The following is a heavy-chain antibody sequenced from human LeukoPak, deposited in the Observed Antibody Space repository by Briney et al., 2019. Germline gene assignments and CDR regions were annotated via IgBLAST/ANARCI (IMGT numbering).Heavy chain of an antibody. J-gene: IGHJ4*02. Sequence: GGSLRLSCAASGFTFSSYSMNWVRQAPGEGLEWVSYISSSSSTIYYADSVKGRFTISRDNAKNSLYLQMNSLRAEDTAVYYCARDLAVADPGDFDYWGQGTLVTVSS. CDR1: GFTFSSYS. CDR2: ISSSSSTI. V-gene: IGHV3-48*04. D-gene: IGHD6-19*01. CDR3: ARDLAVADPGDFDY.